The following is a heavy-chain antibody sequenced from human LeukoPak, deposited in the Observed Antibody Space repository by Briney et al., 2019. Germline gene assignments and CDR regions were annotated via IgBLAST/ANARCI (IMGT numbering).Heavy chain of an antibody. D-gene: IGHD2-15*01. CDR3: ARGPGYCSGGSCYWAPFDY. J-gene: IGHJ4*02. V-gene: IGHV4-39*07. CDR1: GGSISSSSYY. Sequence: PSETLSLTCTVSGGSISSSSYYWGWIRQPPGKGLEWIGSIYYSGSTNYNPSLKSRVTISVDTSKNQFSLKLSSVTAADTAVYYCARGPGYCSGGSCYWAPFDYWGQGTLVTVS. CDR2: IYYSGST.